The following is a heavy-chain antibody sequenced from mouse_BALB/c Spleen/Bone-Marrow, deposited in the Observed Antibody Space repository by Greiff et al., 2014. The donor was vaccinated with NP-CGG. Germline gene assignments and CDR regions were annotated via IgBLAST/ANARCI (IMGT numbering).Heavy chain of an antibody. CDR3: ARREGNHAAWFAY. D-gene: IGHD2-1*01. Sequence: VQLKQSGPDLVKPSQSLSLTCTVTGYSITSGYSWLWIRQFPGNKLEWMGYIHYSGSTNYNPSLKSRISITRDTSKNQFFLQLNSVTTEDTATYYCARREGNHAAWFAYWGQGTLVTVSS. J-gene: IGHJ3*01. CDR2: IHYSGST. CDR1: GYSITSGYS. V-gene: IGHV3-1*02.